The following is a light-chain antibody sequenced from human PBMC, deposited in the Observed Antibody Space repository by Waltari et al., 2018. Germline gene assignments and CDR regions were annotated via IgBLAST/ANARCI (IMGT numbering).Light chain of an antibody. J-gene: IGKJ2*01. CDR3: QQYYSSPYT. V-gene: IGKV4-1*01. Sequence: DFVMTQSPASLALSLGERATIHCKTSPTVLYNSNTRNYLTWYQQKPGQPPKPLFSWASTRESGVPDRFSASGSGTDFTLTISRLQPEDVAIYYCQQYYSSPYTFGQGTRLEIK. CDR2: WAS. CDR1: PTVLYNSNTRNY.